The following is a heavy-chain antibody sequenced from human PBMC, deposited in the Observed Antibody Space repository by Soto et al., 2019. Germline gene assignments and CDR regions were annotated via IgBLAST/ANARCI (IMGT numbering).Heavy chain of an antibody. CDR3: ARGTTYWEQIQPFDY. CDR1: GFTFSSYA. CDR2: ISSNGGST. V-gene: IGHV3-64*01. Sequence: GGSLRLSCAASGFTFSSYAMHWVRQAPGKGLEYVSVISSNGGSTYYANSVKGRFTISRDNSKNTLYLQMGSLRAEDMAVYYCARGTTYWEQIQPFDYWGQRTPVTVSS. J-gene: IGHJ4*02. D-gene: IGHD1-26*01.